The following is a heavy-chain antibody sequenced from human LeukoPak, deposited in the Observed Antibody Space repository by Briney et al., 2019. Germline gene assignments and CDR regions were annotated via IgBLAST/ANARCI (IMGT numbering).Heavy chain of an antibody. CDR3: ARLDSSGYYRSSGGFDP. V-gene: IGHV4-59*07. D-gene: IGHD3-22*01. CDR1: GGSISPYY. Sequence: SDTLSLTCTVSGGSISPYYWSWIRQPPGKGLEWIGYIYYSGSTNYNPSLKSRVTISVDTSKNQFSLKLSSVTAADTAVYYCARLDSSGYYRSSGGFDPWGQGTLVTVSS. J-gene: IGHJ5*02. CDR2: IYYSGST.